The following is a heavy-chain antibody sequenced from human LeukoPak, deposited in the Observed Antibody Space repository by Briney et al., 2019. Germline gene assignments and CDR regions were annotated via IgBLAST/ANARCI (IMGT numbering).Heavy chain of an antibody. CDR1: GFTVTDYA. Sequence: PGGSLRLSWAASGFTVTDYAMTWIRQSPGKGLEWVSSMSDIGPNTYYADSVKGRFTISRDTSKNTLFLQMNSLRAEDTALYFCARRLSLRVDAFSVWGPGTVVTVSS. V-gene: IGHV3-23*01. CDR2: MSDIGPNT. J-gene: IGHJ3*01. CDR3: ARRLSLRVDAFSV.